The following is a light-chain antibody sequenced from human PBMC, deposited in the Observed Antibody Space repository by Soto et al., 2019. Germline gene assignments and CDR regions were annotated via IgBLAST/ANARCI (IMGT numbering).Light chain of an antibody. V-gene: IGLV1-40*01. J-gene: IGLJ3*02. CDR1: SSNIGAGYN. CDR2: GNN. CDR3: QSYDSSLRDWV. Sequence: QSVLTQPPSVSGAPGQRVIISCTGSSSNIGAGYNVHWYQLLPGTAPKLLIYGNNNRSSGVPDRFSGSKSGTSASLAITGLQAEDEADYYCQSYDSSLRDWVFGGGTKLTVL.